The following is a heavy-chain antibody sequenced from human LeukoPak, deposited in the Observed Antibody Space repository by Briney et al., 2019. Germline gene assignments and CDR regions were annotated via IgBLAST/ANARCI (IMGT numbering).Heavy chain of an antibody. V-gene: IGHV3-30*18. CDR2: ISYVGIKK. Sequence: GGSLRLSCAASGFTFSSHRMRWVRHAPGKGREWGAVISYVGIKKYHADSVKGPFTISRDNYKIPLYLQMNALRAEDTAVYYCAKDGAVTGGGHFDCWGQGTLVTVPS. D-gene: IGHD7-27*01. CDR3: AKDGAVTGGGHFDC. J-gene: IGHJ4*02. CDR1: GFTFSSHR.